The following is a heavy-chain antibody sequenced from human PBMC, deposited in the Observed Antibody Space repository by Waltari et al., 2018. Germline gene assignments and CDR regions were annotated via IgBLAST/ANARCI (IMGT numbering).Heavy chain of an antibody. CDR3: AREEAGTYGY. D-gene: IGHD3-10*01. Sequence: QVQLVESGGGVVQPGRSLRLSCAASGFTFSSYAMHWVRQAPGKGLEWVGVISYDGSNKDYADSVKGRFTISRDNSKNTLYLQMNSLRAEDTAVYYCAREEAGTYGYWGQGTLVTVSS. V-gene: IGHV3-30-3*01. CDR1: GFTFSSYA. CDR2: ISYDGSNK. J-gene: IGHJ4*02.